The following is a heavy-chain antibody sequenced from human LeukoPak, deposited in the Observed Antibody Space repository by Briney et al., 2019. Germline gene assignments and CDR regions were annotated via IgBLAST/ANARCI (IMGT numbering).Heavy chain of an antibody. Sequence: GGSLRLSCAASGFTFSSYGMHWVRQAPGKGLEWVAFIRYDGTNKYYADSVKGRFTISRDNYKNTLYLKMNNLRAEDTAVYYCAKEMATIPLAFDYWGQGTLVTVSS. D-gene: IGHD5-24*01. V-gene: IGHV3-30*02. CDR1: GFTFSSYG. CDR3: AKEMATIPLAFDY. J-gene: IGHJ4*02. CDR2: IRYDGTNK.